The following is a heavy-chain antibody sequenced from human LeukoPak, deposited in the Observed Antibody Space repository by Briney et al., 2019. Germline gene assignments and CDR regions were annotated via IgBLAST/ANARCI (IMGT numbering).Heavy chain of an antibody. V-gene: IGHV1-18*01. D-gene: IGHD2-2*01. Sequence: ASVKVSCKASGYTFTSYDINWVRQAPGQGLEWMGWISAYNGNTNYAQKLQGRVTMTTDTSTSTAYMELRSLRSDDTAVYYCARDHCSSTSCYYTYGERSNWFDPWGQGTLVTVSS. J-gene: IGHJ5*02. CDR3: ARDHCSSTSCYYTYGERSNWFDP. CDR1: GYTFTSYD. CDR2: ISAYNGNT.